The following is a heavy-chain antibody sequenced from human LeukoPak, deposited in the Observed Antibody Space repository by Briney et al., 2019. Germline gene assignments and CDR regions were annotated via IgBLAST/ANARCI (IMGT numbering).Heavy chain of an antibody. Sequence: QPGESLRLSCAASGITFSSYGMSWVRQAPGKGLEWVSSISSTGGTTYYADSVKGRFTISRDNSKNTLYLQMNSLRAEDTAIYYCAKNGDRGAYCTGGTCYPYFYYYMDVWGKGTTVTI. V-gene: IGHV3-23*01. CDR3: AKNGDRGAYCTGGTCYPYFYYYMDV. D-gene: IGHD2-15*01. CDR2: ISSTGGTT. J-gene: IGHJ6*03. CDR1: GITFSSYG.